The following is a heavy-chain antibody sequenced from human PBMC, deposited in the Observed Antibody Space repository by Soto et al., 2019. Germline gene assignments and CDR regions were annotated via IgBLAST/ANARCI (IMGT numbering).Heavy chain of an antibody. Sequence: GGSLRLSGVGSGFPFKNFAINWVRQAPGKGLEWVSVIRGTGLNTYYAASVKGRFTISRDNSNNTVYLQMNSLKTEDTAVYYCTRDRWCGDPPPGWAFDIWGQGTMVTVSS. CDR2: IRGTGLNT. D-gene: IGHD3-10*01. CDR3: TRDRWCGDPPPGWAFDI. J-gene: IGHJ3*02. V-gene: IGHV3-23*01. CDR1: GFPFKNFA.